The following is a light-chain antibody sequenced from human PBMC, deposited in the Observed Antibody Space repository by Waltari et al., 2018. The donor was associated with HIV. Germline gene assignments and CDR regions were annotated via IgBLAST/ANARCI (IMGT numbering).Light chain of an antibody. CDR2: RNN. V-gene: IGLV1-47*01. CDR3: TAWDDSLSVVV. CDR1: RSNIGSKY. J-gene: IGLJ2*01. Sequence: QSVLTQPPSASGTPGQRVTISCSGSRSNIGSKYVYWYQQLPGTAPKPLIYRNNQRPSGLPHRFSGSKSRTSASLAISGFRSEDEADYYCTAWDDSLSVVVFGGVTKLTVL.